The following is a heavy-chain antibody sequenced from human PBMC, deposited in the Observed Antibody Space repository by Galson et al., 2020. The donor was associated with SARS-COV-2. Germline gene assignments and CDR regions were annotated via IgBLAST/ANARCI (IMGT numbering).Heavy chain of an antibody. CDR2: IYYSGST. CDR3: ARTIAYCGGYCYSVFDY. Sequence: SETLSLTCTVSGGSISSSSYYWGWIRQPPGKGLEWIGSIYYSGSTYYNPSLKSRVTISVDTSKNQFSLKLSSVTAADTAVYYCARTIAYCGGYCYSVFDYWGQGTLVTVSS. V-gene: IGHV4-39*01. J-gene: IGHJ4*02. CDR1: GGSISSSSYY. D-gene: IGHD2-21*01.